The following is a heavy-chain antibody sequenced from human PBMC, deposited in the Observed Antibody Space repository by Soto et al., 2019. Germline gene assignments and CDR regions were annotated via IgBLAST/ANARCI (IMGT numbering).Heavy chain of an antibody. CDR3: SKVVYEFGEWDYSPLDAVDT. D-gene: IGHD3-10*01. Sequence: GGSLRLSCAASGFIFSSYGIHWVRQAPGKGLEWVAVISYDESNKYYADSVKDRFTISRDNSKNTLYLQMNSLRAEDTPVYYCSKVVYEFGEWDYSPLDAVDTWGQGTIVTVAS. CDR2: ISYDESNK. J-gene: IGHJ3*02. CDR1: GFIFSSYG. V-gene: IGHV3-30*18.